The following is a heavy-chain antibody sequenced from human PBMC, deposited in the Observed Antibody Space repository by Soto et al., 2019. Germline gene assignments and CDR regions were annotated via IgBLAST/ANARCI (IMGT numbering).Heavy chain of an antibody. V-gene: IGHV3-30-3*01. CDR3: ARALIPYCSRNSCRYFDY. Sequence: GGSLRLSCAASGFIFSSYTMHWVRQAPGKGLEWVADITSDGNIRLDAAAVKGRFSISRDTSKDTLYLQVSSLRPEDTAVYYCARALIPYCSRNSCRYFDYWGQGTLRIVSS. CDR2: ITSDGNIR. CDR1: GFIFSSYT. J-gene: IGHJ4*02. D-gene: IGHD2-8*01.